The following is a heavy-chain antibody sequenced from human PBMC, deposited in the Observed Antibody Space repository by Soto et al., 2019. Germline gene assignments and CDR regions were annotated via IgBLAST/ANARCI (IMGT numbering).Heavy chain of an antibody. CDR1: GGSISSYY. V-gene: IGHV4-59*01. CDR2: IYYSGST. J-gene: IGHJ4*02. CDR3: AAGSGWYGLLGY. D-gene: IGHD6-19*01. Sequence: SETLSLTCTVSGGSISSYYWSWIRQPPGKGLEWIGYIYYSGSTNYNRSLKSRVTISVDTSKNQFSLKLSSVTAADTAVYYCAAGSGWYGLLGYWGQRTLVTVSS.